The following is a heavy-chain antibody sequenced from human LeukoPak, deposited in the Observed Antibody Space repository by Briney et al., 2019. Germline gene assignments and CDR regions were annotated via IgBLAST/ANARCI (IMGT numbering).Heavy chain of an antibody. D-gene: IGHD3-9*01. CDR3: ARAGHSYYDILTGWRGYYMDV. CDR2: IKQDGSEK. J-gene: IGHJ6*03. V-gene: IGHV3-7*01. Sequence: GGSLRLSCAASGFTFSTYWMTWVRQAPGKGLEWVANIKQDGSEKYYVDSVKGRFTISRDNAKNSLYLQMNSLRAEDTAVYYCARAGHSYYDILTGWRGYYMDVWGKGTTVTISS. CDR1: GFTFSTYW.